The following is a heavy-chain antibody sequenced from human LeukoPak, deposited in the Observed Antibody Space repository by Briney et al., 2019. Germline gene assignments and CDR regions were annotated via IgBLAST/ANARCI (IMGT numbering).Heavy chain of an antibody. V-gene: IGHV3-30*02. CDR1: GFTFSSYG. Sequence: PGGSLRLSCAASGFTFSSYGMHWVCQAPGKGLEWVAFIRYDGSNKYYADSVKGRFTISRDNSKNTLYLQMNSLRAEDTAVYYCAKDIIVGATSNWFDPWGQGTLVTVSS. J-gene: IGHJ5*02. CDR2: IRYDGSNK. CDR3: AKDIIVGATSNWFDP. D-gene: IGHD1-26*01.